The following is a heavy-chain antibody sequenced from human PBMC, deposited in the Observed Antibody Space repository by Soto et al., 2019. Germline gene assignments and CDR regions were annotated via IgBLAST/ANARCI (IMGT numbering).Heavy chain of an antibody. V-gene: IGHV3-23*01. CDR2: ISGSGRTT. CDR3: AKGTDSGSFLALDY. CDR1: EFTFSSYA. Sequence: EVQLLESGGGLVQPGGSLRLSCAASEFTFSSYAMSWVRQAPGEGLEWVSAISGSGRTTHYADSVKGRFTISRDNYKNTLYLQLNSLRVEDTAVYYCAKGTDSGSFLALDYWGQGTLVTVSS. J-gene: IGHJ4*02. D-gene: IGHD1-26*01.